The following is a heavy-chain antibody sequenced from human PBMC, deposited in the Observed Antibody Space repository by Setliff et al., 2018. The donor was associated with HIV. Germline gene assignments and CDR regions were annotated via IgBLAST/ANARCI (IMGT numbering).Heavy chain of an antibody. CDR1: GGSITSTTYY. CDR3: ARQWSGSCSGGSCYPIDS. J-gene: IGHJ4*02. D-gene: IGHD2-15*01. Sequence: LSLTCTVSGGSITSTTYYWGWIRQPPGKGLEWIGSIYYSGSTYYNPSLKSRVTVSVDTSKKQFSLKLSSVTAADTAVYYCARQWSGSCSGGSCYPIDSWGQGTLVTVSS. V-gene: IGHV4-39*01. CDR2: IYYSGST.